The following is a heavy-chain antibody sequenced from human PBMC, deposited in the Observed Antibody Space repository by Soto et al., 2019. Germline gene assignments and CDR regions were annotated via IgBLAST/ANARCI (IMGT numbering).Heavy chain of an antibody. V-gene: IGHV4-31*03. CDR2: IYYSGSA. J-gene: IGHJ5*02. CDR1: GASISRGAYY. CDR3: ARGVLANWGPENWFDP. D-gene: IGHD7-27*01. Sequence: SETLSLTCSVSGASISRGAYYWSWIRQHPGKGLEWIGNIYYSGSAYYNPSLKSRVAISVDTSQNQFSLRLSSVTAADTAVYYCARGVLANWGPENWFDPWGQGTLVTVSS.